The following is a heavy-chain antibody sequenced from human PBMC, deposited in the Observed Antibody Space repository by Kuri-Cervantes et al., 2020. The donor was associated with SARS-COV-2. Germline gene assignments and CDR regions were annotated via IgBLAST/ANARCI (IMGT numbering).Heavy chain of an antibody. Sequence: GESLKISCAASGFNFSRTDMHWVRQAPGKGLEWVAVISNDGKNKKCIGSGKGRFTISRDNSQNTLYLRMTSLRSEDTAMYYCAKDRFGVHDFWGQGTLVTVSS. V-gene: IGHV3-30*18. CDR3: AKDRFGVHDF. CDR1: GFNFSRTD. CDR2: ISNDGKNK. J-gene: IGHJ4*02. D-gene: IGHD2-8*01.